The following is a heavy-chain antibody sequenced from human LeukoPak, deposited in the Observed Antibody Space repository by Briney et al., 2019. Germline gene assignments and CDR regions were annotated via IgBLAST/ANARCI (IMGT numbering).Heavy chain of an antibody. D-gene: IGHD5-24*01. CDR1: GGSISSSSYY. V-gene: IGHV4-39*07. CDR2: IYYSGST. Sequence: SSETLSLTCTVSGGSISSSSYYWGWLRQPPGKGLEWIGSIYYSGSTYYNPSLKSRVTISVDTSKNQFSLKLSSVTAADTAVYYCARGRDGYNFLNRGEYYYFDYWGQGTLVTVSS. J-gene: IGHJ4*02. CDR3: ARGRDGYNFLNRGEYYYFDY.